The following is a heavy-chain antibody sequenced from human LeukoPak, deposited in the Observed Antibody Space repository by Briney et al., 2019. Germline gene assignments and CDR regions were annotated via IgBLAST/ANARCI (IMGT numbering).Heavy chain of an antibody. CDR1: GFTFSDYW. J-gene: IGHJ4*02. CDR2: INQDGREQ. CDR3: TGGALDY. Sequence: PGGSLRLSCAASGFTFSDYWMSWVRQAPGQGLEWVAKINQDGREQHFVDSVKGRFTISRDNAQNSLFLQMDCLRAEDTAVYYCTGGALDYWGQGALVSVSS. V-gene: IGHV3-7*04.